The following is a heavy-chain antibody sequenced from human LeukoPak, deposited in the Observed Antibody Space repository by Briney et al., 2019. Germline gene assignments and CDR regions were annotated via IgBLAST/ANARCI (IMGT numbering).Heavy chain of an antibody. CDR1: GFTFSSYA. CDR2: ISGSGGST. V-gene: IGHV3-23*01. Sequence: PGGSLRLSCAASGFTFSSYAMSWVRQAPGKGLEWVSAISGSGGSTYYADSVRGRFTISKDNSKNTLYLQMNSLRAEDTAVYYCAKDPTTARTPDYWGQGTLVTVSS. J-gene: IGHJ4*02. CDR3: AKDPTTARTPDY. D-gene: IGHD1-1*01.